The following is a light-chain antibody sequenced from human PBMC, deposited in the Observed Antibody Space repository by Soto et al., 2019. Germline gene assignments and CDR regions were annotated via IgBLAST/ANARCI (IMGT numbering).Light chain of an antibody. CDR2: GNS. Sequence: QSVLTQPPSVSGAPGQWVTISCIGSSSNIGAGYDVHWYQQLPGTAPKLLIYGNSNRPSGVPDRFSGSKSGTSASLAITGLQAEDEADYYCQSYDSSLGVVFGGGTKLTVL. J-gene: IGLJ2*01. CDR1: SSNIGAGYD. V-gene: IGLV1-40*01. CDR3: QSYDSSLGVV.